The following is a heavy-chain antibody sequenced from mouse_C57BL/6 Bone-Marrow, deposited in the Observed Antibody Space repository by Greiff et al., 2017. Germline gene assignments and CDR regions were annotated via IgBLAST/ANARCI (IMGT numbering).Heavy chain of an antibody. CDR2: ISGGGGNT. CDR1: GFTFSSYT. V-gene: IGHV5-9*01. CDR3: ARTYYAMDY. Sequence: EVKLEESGGGLVKPGGSLKLSCAASGFTFSSYTMSWVRQTPEKRLEWVATISGGGGNTYYPDSVKGRFTISRDNAKNTLYLQMSSLRSEDTALYYSARTYYAMDYWGQGTSVTVSS. J-gene: IGHJ4*01.